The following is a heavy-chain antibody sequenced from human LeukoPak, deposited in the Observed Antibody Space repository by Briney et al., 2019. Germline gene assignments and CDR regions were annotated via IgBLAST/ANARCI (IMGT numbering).Heavy chain of an antibody. CDR2: IIPIFGTA. D-gene: IGHD6-19*01. CDR3: ARVSSGWGAPEYFQH. CDR1: GGTFSSYA. V-gene: IGHV1-69*01. Sequence: SVKVSCKASGGTFSSYAISWVRQAPGQGLEWMGGIIPIFGTANYAQKFQGRVMITADESTSTAYMELSSLRSEDTAVYYCARVSSGWGAPEYFQHWGQGTLVTVSS. J-gene: IGHJ1*01.